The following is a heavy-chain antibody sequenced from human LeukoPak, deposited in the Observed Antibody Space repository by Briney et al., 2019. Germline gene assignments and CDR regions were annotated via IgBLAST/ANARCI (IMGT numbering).Heavy chain of an antibody. J-gene: IGHJ4*02. Sequence: PSETLSRTCAVSGYSISSGYYWSWIRQPPGKGLEWIGYIYYSGSTNYNPSLKSRVTISVDTSKNQFSLRLSSVTAADTAVYYCARFTGGSDFDYWGQGTLVTVSS. CDR1: GYSISSGYY. CDR3: ARFTGGSDFDY. V-gene: IGHV4-61*01. CDR2: IYYSGST. D-gene: IGHD2-8*02.